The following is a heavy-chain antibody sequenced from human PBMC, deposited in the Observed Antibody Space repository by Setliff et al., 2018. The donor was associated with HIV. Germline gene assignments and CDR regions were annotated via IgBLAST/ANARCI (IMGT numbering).Heavy chain of an antibody. D-gene: IGHD4-4*01. J-gene: IGHJ4*02. CDR2: ISAYDGDT. CDR1: NYTFTNYA. V-gene: IGHV1-18*01. CDR3: ARVGLSAVPFPTVY. Sequence: ASVKVSCKASNYTFTNYAITWVRQAPGQRPEWMGWISAYDGDTKYAQKFHNRLSMTADTSTTTAYMDLRGLTSDDTGIYYCARVGLSAVPFPTVYWGQGTLVTVSS.